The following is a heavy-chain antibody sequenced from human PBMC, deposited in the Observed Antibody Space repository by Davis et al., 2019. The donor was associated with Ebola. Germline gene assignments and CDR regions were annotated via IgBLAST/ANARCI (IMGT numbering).Heavy chain of an antibody. CDR1: GFTFNYAW. Sequence: PGGSLRLSCAASGFTFNYAWMTWVRQAPGKGLEWVGRIKSKSDGGTADYAAPMRGRFTISRDDSKNTLYLQMNRLKTEDTAVYYCVKWSYARFDYWGQGTLVTVS. J-gene: IGHJ4*02. V-gene: IGHV3-15*01. D-gene: IGHD1-26*01. CDR2: IKSKSDGGTA. CDR3: VKWSYARFDY.